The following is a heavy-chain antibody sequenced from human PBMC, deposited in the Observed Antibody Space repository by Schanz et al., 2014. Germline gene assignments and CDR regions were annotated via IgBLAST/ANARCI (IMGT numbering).Heavy chain of an antibody. CDR1: GFTFSDFY. Sequence: QVQLVDSGGGLVKPGGSLRLSCAASGFTFSDFYMTWIRQAPGKGLEWVAIISYDGRHKNYADSVKGRFTISRDNSKNTLYLQMNSLRAEDTAVYYCAKGQLLSYYFDYWGQGTLVTVSS. D-gene: IGHD2-21*01. J-gene: IGHJ4*02. CDR2: ISYDGRHK. CDR3: AKGQLLSYYFDY. V-gene: IGHV3-30*18.